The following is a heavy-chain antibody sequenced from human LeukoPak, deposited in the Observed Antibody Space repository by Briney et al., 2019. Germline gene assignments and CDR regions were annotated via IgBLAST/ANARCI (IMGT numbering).Heavy chain of an antibody. CDR3: ARVYSSGWWYYFDY. CDR1: GGSISSYY. Sequence: SETLSLTCTVSGGSISSYYWSWIRQPPGKGLEWIGYIYYSGSTNYNPSLKSQVTISVDTSKNQFSLKLSSVTAADTAVYYCARVYSSGWWYYFDYWGQGTLVTVSS. J-gene: IGHJ4*02. D-gene: IGHD6-19*01. V-gene: IGHV4-59*01. CDR2: IYYSGST.